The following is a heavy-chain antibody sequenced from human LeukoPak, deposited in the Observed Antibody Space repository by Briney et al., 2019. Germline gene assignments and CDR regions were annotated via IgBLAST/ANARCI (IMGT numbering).Heavy chain of an antibody. J-gene: IGHJ3*01. CDR3: ARSPKIVAVTGIQLRAFDA. D-gene: IGHD2-21*02. CDR2: ISYSGST. Sequence: SETLSLTCTVSGGYYWSWIRQPPGKGLEWIGYISYSGSTNYNPSLKSRVTISVDTSKNQFSLKLTSVTAADTAVYYCARSPKIVAVTGIQLRAFDAWGQGTMVTVSS. CDR1: GGYY. V-gene: IGHV4-59*01.